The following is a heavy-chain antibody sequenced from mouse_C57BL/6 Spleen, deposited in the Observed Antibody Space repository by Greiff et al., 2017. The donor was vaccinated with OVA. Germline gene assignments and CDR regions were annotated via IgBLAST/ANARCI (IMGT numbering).Heavy chain of an antibody. J-gene: IGHJ4*01. CDR1: GYTFTSYG. Sequence: QVQLQQSGAKLARPGASVKLSCKASGYTFTSYGISWVKQRTGQGLEWIGEIYPRSGNTYYNEKFKGKATLTADKSSSTAYMELRSLTSEDSAVYFCAREGYAMDYWGQGTSVTVSS. V-gene: IGHV1-81*01. CDR3: AREGYAMDY. CDR2: IYPRSGNT.